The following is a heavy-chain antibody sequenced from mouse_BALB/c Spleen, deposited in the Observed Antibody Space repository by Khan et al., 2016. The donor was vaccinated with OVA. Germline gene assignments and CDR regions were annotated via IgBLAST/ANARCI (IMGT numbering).Heavy chain of an antibody. J-gene: IGHJ2*01. V-gene: IGHV3-2*02. Sequence: EVELVESGPGLVKPSQSLSLTCTVTGYSITSDYAWNWIRQFPGNKLEWMGYISYSGNTKYNPSLKSRISVTRDTSKNQFFLQLNSVTTEDTATYYCARMSGGDFDCGGQGTTLTVAA. CDR3: ARMSGGDFDC. CDR2: ISYSGNT. CDR1: GYSITSDYA. D-gene: IGHD4-1*01.